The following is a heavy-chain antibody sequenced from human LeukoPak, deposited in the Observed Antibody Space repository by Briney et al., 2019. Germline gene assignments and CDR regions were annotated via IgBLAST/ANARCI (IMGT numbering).Heavy chain of an antibody. CDR1: GFTFSSYA. Sequence: PGGSLRPSCAASGFTFSSYAMSWVRQAPGKGLEWVSAISGSGGSTYYADSVKGRFTISRDNSKNTLYLQMNSLRAEDTAVYYCAKEHPHRTFLKLGICNYFDYWGQGTLVTVSS. J-gene: IGHJ4*02. CDR3: AKEHPHRTFLKLGICNYFDY. D-gene: IGHD7-27*01. CDR2: ISGSGGST. V-gene: IGHV3-23*01.